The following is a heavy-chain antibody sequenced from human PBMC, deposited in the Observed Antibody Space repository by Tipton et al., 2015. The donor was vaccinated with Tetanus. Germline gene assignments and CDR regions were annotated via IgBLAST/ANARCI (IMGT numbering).Heavy chain of an antibody. CDR1: GFIFSSYG. Sequence: SLRLSCAASGFIFSSYGIHWVRQAPGKGLEWLAVSWYDGTDKYYADSVKGRFTISRDNSKNTLYLQMNSLRAGDTALYYCAREADCSGGSCFSGGFDTWGQGTQVTVSS. J-gene: IGHJ4*02. V-gene: IGHV3-33*01. D-gene: IGHD2-15*01. CDR2: SWYDGTDK. CDR3: AREADCSGGSCFSGGFDT.